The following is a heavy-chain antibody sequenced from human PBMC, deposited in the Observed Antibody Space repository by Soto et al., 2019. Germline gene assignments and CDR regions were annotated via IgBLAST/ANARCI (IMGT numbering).Heavy chain of an antibody. V-gene: IGHV4-39*05. CDR3: VRDLVRLGRAFHY. Sequence: WEPPSLTFAVSGGSFSGYYWGWIRQPPGKGLEWIGSIYYSGSTYYNPSLKSRVTISVDTSKKQFSLKLSSVTAADTAVYYGVRDLVRLGRAFHYRDPGTLLTAS. CDR2: IYYSGST. J-gene: IGHJ4*02. CDR1: GGSFSGYY. D-gene: IGHD5-12*01.